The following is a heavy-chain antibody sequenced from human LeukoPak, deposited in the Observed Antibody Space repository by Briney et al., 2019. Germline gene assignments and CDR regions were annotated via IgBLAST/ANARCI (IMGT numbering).Heavy chain of an antibody. CDR3: ARDQPRREGAFDI. CDR1: GFTFSSYS. J-gene: IGHJ3*02. Sequence: GGSLRLSCAASGFTFSSYSMNWVRQAPGKGLEWVSSISSSSYIYYADSVKGRFTISRDNAKNSLYLQMNSLRAEDTVVYYCARDQPRREGAFDIWGQGTMVTVSS. V-gene: IGHV3-21*01. CDR2: ISSSSYI.